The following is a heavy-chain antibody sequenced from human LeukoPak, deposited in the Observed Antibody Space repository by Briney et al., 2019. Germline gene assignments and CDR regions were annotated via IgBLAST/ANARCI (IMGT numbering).Heavy chain of an antibody. V-gene: IGHV1-2*02. CDR3: ARGGYSGTEKPNDY. D-gene: IGHD1-26*01. CDR2: ISPRSGAT. Sequence: ASVKVSCKTSGYIFTGYYIHWVRQAPGKGLEWMGWISPRSGATNYAQKFQGRVTMTRDTSISTAYMELSRLTSDDTAVYYCARGGYSGTEKPNDYWGQGTLVTVSS. CDR1: GYIFTGYY. J-gene: IGHJ4*02.